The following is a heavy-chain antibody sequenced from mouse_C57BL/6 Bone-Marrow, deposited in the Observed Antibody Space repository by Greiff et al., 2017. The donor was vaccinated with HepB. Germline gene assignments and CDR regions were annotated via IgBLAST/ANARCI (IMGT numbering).Heavy chain of an antibody. J-gene: IGHJ1*03. Sequence: EVQRVESGGGLVQPGESLKLSCESNEYEFPSHDMSWVRKTPEKRLELVAAINSDGGSTYYPDTMERRFIISRDNTKKTLYLQMSSLRSGDTALYYCARHGGGSSPYWYFDVWGTGTTVTVSS. CDR2: INSDGGST. D-gene: IGHD1-1*01. V-gene: IGHV5-2*01. CDR3: ARHGGGSSPYWYFDV. CDR1: EYEFPSHD.